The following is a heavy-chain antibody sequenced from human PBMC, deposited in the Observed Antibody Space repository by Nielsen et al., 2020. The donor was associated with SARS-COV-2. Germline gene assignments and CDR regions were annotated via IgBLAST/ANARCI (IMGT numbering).Heavy chain of an antibody. V-gene: IGHV1-69*01. CDR2: ITPIFGAP. D-gene: IGHD6-19*01. CDR3: ATTMGGIAVAGTVYYYYYMDV. J-gene: IGHJ6*03. Sequence: WVRQAPGQGLEWVGGITPIFGAPKYARKFQGRVSITADESTTTDYMELSSLKSEDTAVYYCATTMGGIAVAGTVYYYYYMDVWGKGTTVTVSS.